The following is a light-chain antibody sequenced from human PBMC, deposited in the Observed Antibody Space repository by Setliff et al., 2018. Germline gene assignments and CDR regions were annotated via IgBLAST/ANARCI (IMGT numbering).Light chain of an antibody. Sequence: QSALTQPASVSGSPGQSITISCSGTSSDVGSYDLVSWYQQHPGKAPKHIIYAVSDRPSGVSNRFSGSKSGNTASLTISGLQTEDEADYYCNAYTSGSTYVFGTGTKVT. J-gene: IGLJ1*01. CDR3: NAYTSGSTYV. CDR2: AVS. V-gene: IGLV2-14*03. CDR1: SSDVGSYDL.